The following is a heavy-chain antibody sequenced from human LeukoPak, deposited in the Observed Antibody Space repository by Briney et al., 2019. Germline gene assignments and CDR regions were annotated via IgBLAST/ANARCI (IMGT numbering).Heavy chain of an antibody. V-gene: IGHV4-34*01. J-gene: IGHJ4*02. CDR1: GGSFSGYY. CDR3: ARDTAYCGGDCYGIDY. CDR2: INHSGST. D-gene: IGHD2-21*02. Sequence: SETLSLTCAVYGGSFSGYYWSWIRQPPGKGLEWIGEINHSGSTNYNPSLKSRVTISVVTSKNQFSLKLSSVTAADTAVYYCARDTAYCGGDCYGIDYWGQGTLVTVSS.